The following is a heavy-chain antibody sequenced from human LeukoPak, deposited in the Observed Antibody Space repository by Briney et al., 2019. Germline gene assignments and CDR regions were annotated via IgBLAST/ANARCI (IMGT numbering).Heavy chain of an antibody. CDR2: ISAYNGNT. CDR1: GYTFTSYG. J-gene: IGHJ4*02. Sequence: GASVKVSCKASGYTFTSYGISWVRQAPGQGLEWMGWISAYNGNTNYAQKLQGRVTMTTDTSTSTAYMELRSLRSDDTAVYYCARLLGYYYDSSGFPFDYWGQGNLVTVSS. V-gene: IGHV1-18*01. D-gene: IGHD3-22*01. CDR3: ARLLGYYYDSSGFPFDY.